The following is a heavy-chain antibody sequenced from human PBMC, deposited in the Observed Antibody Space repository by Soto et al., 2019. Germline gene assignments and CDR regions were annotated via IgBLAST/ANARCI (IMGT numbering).Heavy chain of an antibody. CDR2: IKHDGSEK. V-gene: IGHV3-7*01. J-gene: IGHJ5*02. Sequence: EVQLVESGGGLVQPGGSLRLSCEASGFTFSSYWMSWVRQAPGKGLEWVANIKHDGSEKYYVDSVKGRFTISRDNAKNSLYLQMNSLRAEDTAVYYCARDLDLRDFWSGHFGGVWFAPWGQGTLVTVSS. CDR1: GFTFSSYW. D-gene: IGHD3-3*01. CDR3: ARDLDLRDFWSGHFGGVWFAP.